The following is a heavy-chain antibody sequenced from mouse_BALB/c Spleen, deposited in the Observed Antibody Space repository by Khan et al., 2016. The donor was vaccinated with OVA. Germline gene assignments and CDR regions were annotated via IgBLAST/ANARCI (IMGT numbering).Heavy chain of an antibody. CDR2: IDPSDNET. Sequence: QVHVKQSGAELVRPGASVKLSCKASDYTFTSYWMNWVKQRPGQGLEWIGMIDPSDNETHYNQMFKDKATLTVDKSSSTAYMQLSSLTSEDSAVYYCARGDGNSLYWYFDVWGAGTTVTVSS. V-gene: IGHV1-61*01. CDR1: DYTFTSYW. D-gene: IGHD2-1*01. J-gene: IGHJ1*01. CDR3: ARGDGNSLYWYFDV.